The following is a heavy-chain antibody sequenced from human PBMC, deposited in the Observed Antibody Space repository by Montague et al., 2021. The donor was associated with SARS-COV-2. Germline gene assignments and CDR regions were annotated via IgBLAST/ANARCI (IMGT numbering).Heavy chain of an antibody. Sequence: TLSLTCTVSGGSVSNGLYYWSWIRQPAGKGLEWIGRIYTSGTTTYNPSLESRVTISLDTSKNQFSLKLSSVTAADTAIYYCARDRDDSLTGYSNDAFDIWGKGTMVTVSS. D-gene: IGHD3-9*01. CDR1: GGSVSNGLYY. V-gene: IGHV4-61*02. J-gene: IGHJ3*02. CDR2: IYTSGTT. CDR3: ARDRDDSLTGYSNDAFDI.